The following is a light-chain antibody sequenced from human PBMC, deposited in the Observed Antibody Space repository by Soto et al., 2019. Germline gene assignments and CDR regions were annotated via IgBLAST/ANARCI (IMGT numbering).Light chain of an antibody. CDR1: SSDVGGYNY. V-gene: IGLV2-14*01. J-gene: IGLJ2*01. CDR2: DVS. CDR3: SSYTSSRTLVV. Sequence: QSALTQPASVSGSPGQSITISCTGTSSDVGGYNYVSWYQQHPGKTPKHMIYDVSNRPSGVANRFSGSKSGNTGSLTISGLQADDDAEYYCSSYTSSRTLVVFGGGTKLTVL.